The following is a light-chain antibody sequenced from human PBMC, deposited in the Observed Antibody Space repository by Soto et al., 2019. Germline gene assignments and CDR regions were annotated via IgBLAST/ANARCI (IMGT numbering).Light chain of an antibody. CDR2: DAS. V-gene: IGKV3-11*01. CDR3: QQTNTFPTT. Sequence: EIVLPQSTATLSLSPGERATLSCRASQSVSSYLAWYQQKPGQAPRLLIYDASNRATGIPARFSGSGSGTDFTLTISSLQPEDFATYYCQQTNTFPTTFGQGTRLEI. J-gene: IGKJ5*01. CDR1: QSVSSY.